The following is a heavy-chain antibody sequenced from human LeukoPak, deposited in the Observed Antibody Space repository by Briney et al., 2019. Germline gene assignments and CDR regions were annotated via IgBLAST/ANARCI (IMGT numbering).Heavy chain of an antibody. CDR2: ISGDGGST. Sequence: PGGSLRLSCAASGFTFDGYAMNWVRQAPGKGLEWVSHISGDGGSTYYADSVKGRFTISRDNSKNSLYLQMNSLRTEDTALYYCARDMGEWGVDYWGQGTLVTVSS. J-gene: IGHJ4*02. CDR1: GFTFDGYA. D-gene: IGHD1-26*01. CDR3: ARDMGEWGVDY. V-gene: IGHV3-43*02.